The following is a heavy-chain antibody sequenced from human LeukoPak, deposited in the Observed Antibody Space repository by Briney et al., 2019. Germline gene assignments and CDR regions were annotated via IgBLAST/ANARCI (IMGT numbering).Heavy chain of an antibody. V-gene: IGHV3-49*04. CDR1: GFTFGDYA. CDR3: TRDIRDFWSGYYYYYMDV. J-gene: IGHJ6*03. D-gene: IGHD3-3*01. CDR2: IRSKAYGGTT. Sequence: GGSLRLSCTASGFTFGDYAMSWVRQAPGKGLEWVGFIRSKAYGGTTEYAASVKGRFTISRDDSKSIAYLQMNSLKTEDTAVYYCTRDIRDFWSGYYYYYMDVWGKGTTVTVSS.